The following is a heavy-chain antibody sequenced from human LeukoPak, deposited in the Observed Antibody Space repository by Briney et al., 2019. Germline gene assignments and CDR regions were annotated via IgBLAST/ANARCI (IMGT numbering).Heavy chain of an antibody. V-gene: IGHV3-9*01. Sequence: GRSLRLSCAASGFTFDDYAMHWVRQAPGKGLEWVSGISWNSGSIGYADSVKGRFTISRDNAKNSLYLQMNSLRAEDTALYYCAKDIVISRGSSGSYYSGLYYYGMDVWGQGTTVTVSS. CDR1: GFTFDDYA. CDR3: AKDIVISRGSSGSYYSGLYYYGMDV. CDR2: ISWNSGSI. J-gene: IGHJ6*02. D-gene: IGHD3-10*01.